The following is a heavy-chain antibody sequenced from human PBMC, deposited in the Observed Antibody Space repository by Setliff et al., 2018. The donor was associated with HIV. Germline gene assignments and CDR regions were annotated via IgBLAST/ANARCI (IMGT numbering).Heavy chain of an antibody. D-gene: IGHD2-2*02. CDR3: ARDNTAFDI. CDR1: GYTFTSYY. CDR2: VYPSDGST. V-gene: IGHV1-46*01. J-gene: IGHJ3*02. Sequence: ASVKVSCKASGYTFTSYYMHWVGQAPGQGLEWMGMVYPSDGSTSYAQKFQGRVTMTRDTSTSTIYMELNSLTSEDTAVYYCARDNTAFDIWGQGTMVTVSS.